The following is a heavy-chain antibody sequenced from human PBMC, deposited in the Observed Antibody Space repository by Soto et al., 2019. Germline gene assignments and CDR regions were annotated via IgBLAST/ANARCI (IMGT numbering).Heavy chain of an antibody. CDR3: ARANGDPRLFDY. J-gene: IGHJ4*02. D-gene: IGHD4-17*01. CDR1: GCSMSSHY. CDR2: IYDTGST. Sequence: PSETLSLTCIVSGCSMSSHYWSWIRQPPGKGLEWIGFIYDTGSTNYNPSLKSRVTISADTSNNQFSLKLSSVTAADTAVYYCARANGDPRLFDYWGQGTPVTVSS. V-gene: IGHV4-59*11.